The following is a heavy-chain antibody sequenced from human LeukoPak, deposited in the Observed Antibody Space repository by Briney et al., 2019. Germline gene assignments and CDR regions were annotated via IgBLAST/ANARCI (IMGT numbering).Heavy chain of an antibody. Sequence: GGSLRLSCAASGFTFSSYSMNWVRQAPGKGLEWVSYISSSSSTIYYADSVKGRFTISRDNAKNSLYLQMNSLRAEDTAVYYCARGNYYDSSGYPIWGQGTLVTVSS. CDR2: ISSSSSTI. V-gene: IGHV3-48*04. J-gene: IGHJ4*02. D-gene: IGHD3-22*01. CDR1: GFTFSSYS. CDR3: ARGNYYDSSGYPI.